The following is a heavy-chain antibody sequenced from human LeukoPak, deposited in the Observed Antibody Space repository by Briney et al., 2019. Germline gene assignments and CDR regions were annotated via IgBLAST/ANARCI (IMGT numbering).Heavy chain of an antibody. CDR1: GFTFSSYG. CDR2: ISYDGSNK. V-gene: IGHV3-30*18. CDR3: AKVGTSRTYYYDSSGYYDAFDI. J-gene: IGHJ3*02. Sequence: PGGSLRLSCAASGFTFSSYGMHWVRQAPGKGLEWVAVISYDGSNKYYADSVKGRFTISRDNSKNTLYLQMNSLRAEDTAVYYCAKVGTSRTYYYDSSGYYDAFDIWGQGTMVTVSS. D-gene: IGHD3-22*01.